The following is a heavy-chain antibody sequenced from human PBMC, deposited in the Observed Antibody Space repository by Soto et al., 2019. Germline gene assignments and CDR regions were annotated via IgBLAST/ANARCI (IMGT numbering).Heavy chain of an antibody. CDR2: IYYSGST. CDR3: ARGKNWFDH. J-gene: IGHJ5*02. V-gene: IGHV4-31*03. Sequence: TRSLACTVSGGSISSGGYHWSWIRQHPGKGLEWIGYIYYSGSTYYNPSLKSRVTISVDTSKNQFSLKLSSVTAADTAVYYCARGKNWFDHWGQGTLVTVSS. CDR1: GGSISSGGYH.